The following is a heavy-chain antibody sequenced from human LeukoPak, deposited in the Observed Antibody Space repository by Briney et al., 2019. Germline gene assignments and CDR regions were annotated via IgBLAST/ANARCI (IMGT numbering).Heavy chain of an antibody. CDR2: FDPEDGET. CDR3: ATGLIHYYGPNWFDP. J-gene: IGHJ5*02. CDR1: GYTLTELS. V-gene: IGHV1-24*01. Sequence: GASVKVSCKVSGYTLTELSMHWVRQAPGKGLEWMGGFDPEDGETIYAQKFQGRVTMTEDTSTDTAYMELSSLRSEDTAVYYCATGLIHYYGPNWFDPWGQGTLVTVSS. D-gene: IGHD3-10*01.